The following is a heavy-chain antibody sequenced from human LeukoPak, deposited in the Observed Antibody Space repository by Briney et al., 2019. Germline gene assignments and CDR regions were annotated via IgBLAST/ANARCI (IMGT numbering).Heavy chain of an antibody. D-gene: IGHD5-12*01. V-gene: IGHV3-53*01. CDR3: ARTHSGYDYAFDI. J-gene: IGHJ3*02. CDR2: IYSGGST. CDR1: GFTVSSDY. Sequence: GGSLRLSCAASGFTVSSDYMSWVRQAPGKGLEWVSVIYSGGSTYYADSVKGRFTISRDNSKNTLYLQMNSLRAEDTAVYYCARTHSGYDYAFDIWGQGTMVTVSS.